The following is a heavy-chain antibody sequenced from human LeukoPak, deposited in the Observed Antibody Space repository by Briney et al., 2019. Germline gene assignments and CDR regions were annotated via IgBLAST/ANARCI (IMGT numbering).Heavy chain of an antibody. CDR2: ISYDGSNK. CDR1: GFTFSSYA. Sequence: PGRSLRLSCAASGFTFSSYAMHWVRQAPGKGLEGVAVISYDGSNKYYADSVKGRFTISRDNSKNTLYLQMNSLRAEDTAVYYCARAKGYSIYYYGMGVWGKGTKVTVSS. CDR3: ARAKGYSIYYYGMGV. D-gene: IGHD1-26*01. J-gene: IGHJ6*04. V-gene: IGHV3-30*04.